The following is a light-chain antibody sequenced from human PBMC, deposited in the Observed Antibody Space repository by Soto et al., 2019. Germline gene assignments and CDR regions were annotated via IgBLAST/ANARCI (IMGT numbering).Light chain of an antibody. V-gene: IGKV4-1*01. CDR3: QQYFGTPPT. Sequence: DIVMSQSPDSLAVSLGERATINCKSTQSVFYTSNSKNYLAWYQKKPGQPPKLLFYWASTRETGVPDRFSASGSWTDFTLTISSLQAEDVAVYYCQQYFGTPPTFGPGTKVDVK. J-gene: IGKJ3*01. CDR1: QSVFYTSNSKNY. CDR2: WAS.